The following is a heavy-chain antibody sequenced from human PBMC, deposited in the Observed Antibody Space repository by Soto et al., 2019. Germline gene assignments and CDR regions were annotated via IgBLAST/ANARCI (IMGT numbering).Heavy chain of an antibody. CDR3: AREAPTYSSSWYVFVWFDP. CDR2: ISSSSSYI. CDR1: GFTFSSYS. D-gene: IGHD6-13*01. V-gene: IGHV3-21*01. J-gene: IGHJ5*02. Sequence: SLRLSCAASGFTFSSYSMNWVRQAPGKGLEWVSSISSSSSYIYYADSVKGRFTISRDNAKNSLYLQMNSLRAEDTAVYYRAREAPTYSSSWYVFVWFDPWGQGTLVTVSS.